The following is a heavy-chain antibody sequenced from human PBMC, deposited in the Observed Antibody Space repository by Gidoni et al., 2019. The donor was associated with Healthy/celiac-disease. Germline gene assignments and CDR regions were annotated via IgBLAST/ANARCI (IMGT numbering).Heavy chain of an antibody. CDR2: IYYSGST. J-gene: IGHJ6*02. CDR1: GGAISRSY. D-gene: IGHD6-19*01. CDR3: ARGRRTVAGNYYYYGMDV. V-gene: IGHV4-59*01. Sequence: QVKLQESGPGLVRPSETLSLTCTASGGAISRSYWSWVRQPPGKGLEWIGYIYYSGSTNSNPSLKSRVTRSVDTSKNQFSLKLSSVTAADTAVYYCARGRRTVAGNYYYYGMDVWGQGTTVTVSS.